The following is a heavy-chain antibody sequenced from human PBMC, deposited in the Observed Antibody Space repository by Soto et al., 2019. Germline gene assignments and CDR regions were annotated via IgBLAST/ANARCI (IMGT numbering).Heavy chain of an antibody. CDR1: GFTFSSYW. CDR3: ARDGGLVALDY. CDR2: IKQDGSQK. V-gene: IGHV3-7*01. Sequence: EVRLVESGGGLVQPGGSLRLSCAASGFTFSSYWMSWVRQAPGKGLEWVANIKQDGSQKYYVDSVKGRVTISRDNAKNSLYLQMNSLRVEDTDVYYCARDGGLVALDYWGQGTLVTVSS. J-gene: IGHJ4*02. D-gene: IGHD2-15*01.